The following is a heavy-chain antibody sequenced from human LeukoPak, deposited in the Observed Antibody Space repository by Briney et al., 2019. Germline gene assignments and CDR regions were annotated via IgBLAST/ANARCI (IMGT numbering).Heavy chain of an antibody. CDR1: GFTFSSYS. V-gene: IGHV3-21*01. Sequence: PGGSLRLSCAASGFTFSSYSMNWVRQAPGKGLEWVSSISSSSSYIYYADSVKGRFTISRDNAKNSLYLQMNSLRAEDTAVYYCATGMGDYYDSSGYGNYWGQGTLVTVSS. J-gene: IGHJ4*02. CDR2: ISSSSSYI. D-gene: IGHD3-22*01. CDR3: ATGMGDYYDSSGYGNY.